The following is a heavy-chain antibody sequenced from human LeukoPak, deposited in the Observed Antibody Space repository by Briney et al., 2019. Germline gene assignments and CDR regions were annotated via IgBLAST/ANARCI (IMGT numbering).Heavy chain of an antibody. Sequence: GASVKVSCKASGYTFTSYDINWVRQATGQGLEWMGWTNPNSGNTGYAQKFQGRVTMIRNTSISTAYMELSSLRSEDTAVYYCARRTRELGYCSGGSCYHDAFDMWGPGTMVTVSS. V-gene: IGHV1-8*01. D-gene: IGHD2-15*01. CDR2: TNPNSGNT. CDR3: ARRTRELGYCSGGSCYHDAFDM. CDR1: GYTFTSYD. J-gene: IGHJ3*02.